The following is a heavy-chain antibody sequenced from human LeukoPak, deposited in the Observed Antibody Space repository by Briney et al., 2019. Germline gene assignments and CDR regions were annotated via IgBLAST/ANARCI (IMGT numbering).Heavy chain of an antibody. Sequence: GGSLRLSCTASGFIFSNYWMSWVRQAPGKGLEWVASIKQDESEKYYVDSVKGRFTTSRDNAKSSLYLQMNALRGEDTAVYYCARLVGDVTTWDCWGQGTLVTVSS. CDR3: ARLVGDVTTWDC. CDR1: GFIFSNYW. CDR2: IKQDESEK. V-gene: IGHV3-7*03. J-gene: IGHJ4*02. D-gene: IGHD1-26*01.